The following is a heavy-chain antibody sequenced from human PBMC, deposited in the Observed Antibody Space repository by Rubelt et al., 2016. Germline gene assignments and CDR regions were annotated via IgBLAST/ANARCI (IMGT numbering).Heavy chain of an antibody. CDR3: ARGSIWNWNYAVPGP. CDR2: INHSGST. CDR1: GDSISSSSYY. D-gene: IGHD1-7*01. V-gene: IGHV4-39*07. J-gene: IGHJ4*02. Sequence: QLQLQESGPGLVKPSETLSLTCTVSGDSISSSSYYWGWIRQPPGKGLEWIGEINHSGSTNYNPSLKGRVTISVDTSKNQFSLKLSSVTAADTAVYYCARGSIWNWNYAVPGPWGQGTLVTVSS.